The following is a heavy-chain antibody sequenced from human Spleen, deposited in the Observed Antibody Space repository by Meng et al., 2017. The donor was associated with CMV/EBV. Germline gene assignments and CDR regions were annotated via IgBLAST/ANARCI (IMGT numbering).Heavy chain of an antibody. Sequence: QVPTQESGPGLVKPSQTVSLTCTVSGGSISSSSYYWGWIRQPPGKGLEWIGSIYYSGSTYYNPSLKSRVTISVDTSKNQFSLKLSSVTAADTAVYYCARGGPITMIVAFDYWGQGTLVTVSS. D-gene: IGHD3-22*01. CDR3: ARGGPITMIVAFDY. J-gene: IGHJ4*02. CDR2: IYYSGST. CDR1: GGSISSSSYY. V-gene: IGHV4-39*07.